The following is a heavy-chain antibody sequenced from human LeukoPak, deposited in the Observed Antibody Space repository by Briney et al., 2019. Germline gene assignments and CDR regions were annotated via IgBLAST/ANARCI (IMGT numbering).Heavy chain of an antibody. CDR1: GFTFSSYW. Sequence: GGSLRLSCGASGFTFSSYWMSWVRQAPGKGLEWVANIKQDGSEKYYVDSVKGRFTIPRDNAKNSLYLQMNSLRAEDTAVYYCARKLGELDYWGQGTLVTVSS. CDR3: ARKLGELDY. J-gene: IGHJ4*02. D-gene: IGHD6-6*01. CDR2: IKQDGSEK. V-gene: IGHV3-7*03.